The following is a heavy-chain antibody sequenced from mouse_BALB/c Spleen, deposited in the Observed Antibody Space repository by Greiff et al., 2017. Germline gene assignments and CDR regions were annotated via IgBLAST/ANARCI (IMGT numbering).Heavy chain of an antibody. CDR3: ERGVIYYDFVFDY. V-gene: IGHV5-6-5*01. CDR1: GFTFSSYA. D-gene: IGHD2-4*01. CDR2: ISSGGST. Sequence: EVKLMESGGGLVKPGGSLKLSCAASGFTFSSYAMSWVRQTPEKRLEWVASISSGGSTYYPDSVKGRFTISRDNARNILYLQMSRLRSEETAMYYCERGVIYYDFVFDYWGQGTTLTVSS. J-gene: IGHJ2*01.